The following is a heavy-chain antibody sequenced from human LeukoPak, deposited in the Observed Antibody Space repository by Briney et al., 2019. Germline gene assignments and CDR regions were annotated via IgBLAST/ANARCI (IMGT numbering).Heavy chain of an antibody. Sequence: GGSLRLSCAASGFTFSNYAMSWVRQAPGKGLEWVSTISGSGDSTYYADSVKGRLTISRDNFKNTLHLQMNSLRDEDTALYYCAKVPYSDYGSGRPPFMDAWGQGTTVTVSS. D-gene: IGHD3-10*01. CDR3: AKVPYSDYGSGRPPFMDA. V-gene: IGHV3-23*01. CDR2: ISGSGDST. CDR1: GFTFSNYA. J-gene: IGHJ6*02.